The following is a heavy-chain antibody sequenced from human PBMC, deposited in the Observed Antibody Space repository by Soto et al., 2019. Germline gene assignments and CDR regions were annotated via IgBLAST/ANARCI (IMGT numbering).Heavy chain of an antibody. V-gene: IGHV4-34*01. J-gene: IGHJ4*02. D-gene: IGHD6-13*01. Sequence: SETLSLTCAVYGGSFSGYYWSWIRQPPGKGQEWIGEINHSGSTNYNPSLKSRVTISVDTSKNQFSLKLSSVTAADTDVYYCARGNFYSSSGNGNYWGQGTLVTVSS. CDR3: ARGNFYSSSGNGNY. CDR1: GGSFSGYY. CDR2: INHSGST.